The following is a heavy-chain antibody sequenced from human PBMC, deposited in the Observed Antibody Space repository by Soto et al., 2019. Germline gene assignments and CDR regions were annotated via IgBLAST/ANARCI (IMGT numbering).Heavy chain of an antibody. CDR3: GRGRSGQIVIFY. D-gene: IGHD1-26*01. J-gene: IGHJ4*02. CDR2: IGPESGAT. V-gene: IGHV1-2*02. Sequence: ASVKVSCKTSGYTFTGHYIHWARQAPQQGPEWMGEIGPESGATRSSEKFRGRVTMTMDTSITTVYMELRNLSPDDTAVYYCGRGRSGQIVIFYWGQGTPVTVSS. CDR1: GYTFTGHY.